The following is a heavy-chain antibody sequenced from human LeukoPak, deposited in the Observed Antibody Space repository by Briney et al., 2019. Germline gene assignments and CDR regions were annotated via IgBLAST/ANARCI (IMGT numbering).Heavy chain of an antibody. J-gene: IGHJ4*02. V-gene: IGHV1-2*02. CDR2: INPNSGVT. D-gene: IGHD2-15*01. CDR3: ARDCSGGSCNWYYFDS. Sequence: INPNSGVTKYAQKFKGRVTMNRERSIRTAYMEMSRLRSDDTAVYFCARDCSGGSCNWYYFDSWGQGTLVTVSS.